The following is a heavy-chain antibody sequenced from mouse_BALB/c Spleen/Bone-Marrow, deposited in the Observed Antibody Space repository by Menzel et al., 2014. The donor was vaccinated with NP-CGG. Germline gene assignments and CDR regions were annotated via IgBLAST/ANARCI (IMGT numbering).Heavy chain of an antibody. D-gene: IGHD1-1*01. V-gene: IGHV1-5*01. J-gene: IGHJ4*01. CDR2: IYPGNSDT. CDR1: GYTFTSYW. Sequence: EVQLVESGTVLARPGASVKMSCKASGYTFTSYWMHWVKQRPGQGLEWIGAIYPGNSDTSYNQKFKGKAKLTAVTSTSTAYMDLSSLTNEDSAAYYCTRGITTVVATRAMDYWGRGTSVTVSS. CDR3: TRGITTVVATRAMDY.